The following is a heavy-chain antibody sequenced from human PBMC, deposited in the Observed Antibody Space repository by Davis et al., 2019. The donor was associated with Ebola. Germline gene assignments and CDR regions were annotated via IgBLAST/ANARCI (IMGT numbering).Heavy chain of an antibody. J-gene: IGHJ4*02. Sequence: SETLSLTCAVYGGSFSGYYWSWIRRPPGKGLEWIGEINHSGSTNYNPSLKSRVTISVDTSKNQFSLKLSSVTAADTAVYYCARESSDYYFDYWGQGTLVTVSS. V-gene: IGHV4-34*01. CDR1: GGSFSGYY. D-gene: IGHD2-21*02. CDR3: ARESSDYYFDY. CDR2: INHSGST.